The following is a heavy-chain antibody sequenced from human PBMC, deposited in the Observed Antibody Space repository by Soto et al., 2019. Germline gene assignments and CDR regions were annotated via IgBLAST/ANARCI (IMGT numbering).Heavy chain of an antibody. Sequence: LRLSCAASGFTFSSYAMSWVRQAPGKGLEWVSAISGSGGSTYYADSVKGRFTISRDNSKNTLYLQMNSLRAEDTAVYYCAKISGGSSGSYYYYGMDVWGQGTTVTASS. CDR1: GFTFSSYA. V-gene: IGHV3-23*01. D-gene: IGHD6-19*01. CDR2: ISGSGGST. CDR3: AKISGGSSGSYYYYGMDV. J-gene: IGHJ6*02.